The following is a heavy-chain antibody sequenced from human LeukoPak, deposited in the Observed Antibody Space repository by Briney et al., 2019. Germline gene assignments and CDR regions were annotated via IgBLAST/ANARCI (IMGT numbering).Heavy chain of an antibody. CDR2: IYYSGST. CDR3: ARHISRTYDYVWGSYRELELIDAFDI. Sequence: SETLSLTCTVSGGSISSSSYYWGWIRQPPGKGLEWIGSIYYSGSTYYNPSLKSRVTISVDTSKNQFSLKLSSVTAADAAVYYCARHISRTYDYVWGSYRELELIDAFDIWGQGTMVTVSS. J-gene: IGHJ3*02. CDR1: GGSISSSSYY. V-gene: IGHV4-39*01. D-gene: IGHD3-16*02.